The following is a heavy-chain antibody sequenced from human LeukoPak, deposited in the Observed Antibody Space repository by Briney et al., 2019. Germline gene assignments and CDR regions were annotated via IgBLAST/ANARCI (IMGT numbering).Heavy chain of an antibody. J-gene: IGHJ4*02. CDR3: ARGGYGDPIDY. V-gene: IGHV3-30*03. CDR2: ISYDGSNK. D-gene: IGHD4-17*01. CDR1: GFTFSSYG. Sequence: SGGSLRLSCAASGFTFSSYGMHWVRQAPGKGLEWVAVISYDGSNKYYADSVKGRFAISRDNSKNTLYLQMNSLRAEDTAVYYCARGGYGDPIDYWGQGTLVTVSS.